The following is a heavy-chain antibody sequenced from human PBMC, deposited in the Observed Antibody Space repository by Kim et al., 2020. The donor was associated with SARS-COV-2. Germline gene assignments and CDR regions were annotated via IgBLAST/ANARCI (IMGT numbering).Heavy chain of an antibody. CDR2: YN. J-gene: IGHJ4*02. CDR3: AAELVVSFDY. D-gene: IGHD6-6*01. Sequence: YNDYAVSVKSRITINPDTSKNQFSLQLNSVTPEDTAVYYCAAELVVSFDYWGQGTLVTVSS. V-gene: IGHV6-1*01.